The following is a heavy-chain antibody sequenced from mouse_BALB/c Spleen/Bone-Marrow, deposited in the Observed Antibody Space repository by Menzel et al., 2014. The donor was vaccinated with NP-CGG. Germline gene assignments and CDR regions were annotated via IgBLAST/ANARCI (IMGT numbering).Heavy chain of an antibody. CDR1: GYTFTDYA. CDR3: ARSGKVRNAMDY. D-gene: IGHD2-14*01. J-gene: IGHJ4*01. V-gene: IGHV1S137*01. Sequence: VKLQESGAELVRPGVSVKIPCKGSGYTFTDYAIHWVKQSHAKSLEWIGLISGYYGDAIYNQKFKGKATMTVDKSSSTAYMDLARLTSEDSAIYYCARSGKVRNAMDYWGQGTSVTVSS. CDR2: ISGYYGDA.